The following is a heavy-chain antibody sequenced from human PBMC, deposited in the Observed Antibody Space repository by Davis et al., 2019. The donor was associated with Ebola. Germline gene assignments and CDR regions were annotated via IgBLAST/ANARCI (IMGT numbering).Heavy chain of an antibody. CDR2: INPGIGNT. D-gene: IGHD3-10*01. Sequence: AASVKVSCKASGYTFSSYSIHWLRQAPGQRLEWMGWINPGIGNTKYPQKFQGRVTITADKSTSTVYMELNSLTSEDTAVYYCARGDVDGSGSSSQFDPWGQGTLVIVSS. J-gene: IGHJ5*02. V-gene: IGHV1-3*01. CDR1: GYTFSSYS. CDR3: ARGDVDGSGSSSQFDP.